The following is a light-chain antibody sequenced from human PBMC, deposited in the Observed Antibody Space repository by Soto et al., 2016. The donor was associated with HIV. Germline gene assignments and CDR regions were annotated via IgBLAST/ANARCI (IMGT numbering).Light chain of an antibody. CDR2: DDS. CDR3: QVWDSSSDHRV. CDR1: NIESQS. J-gene: IGLJ3*02. V-gene: IGLV3-21*02. Sequence: SYELTQPASVSVAPGQTARITCGGDNIESQSVHWYQQKAGQAPVLVVYDDSDRPSGIPERFSGSNSGNTATLAIGRVEAGDEADYYCQVWDSSSDHRVFGGGTELTVL.